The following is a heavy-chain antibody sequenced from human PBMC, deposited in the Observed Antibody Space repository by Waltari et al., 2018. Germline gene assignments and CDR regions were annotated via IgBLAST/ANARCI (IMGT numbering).Heavy chain of an antibody. CDR1: GFTFSSYA. Sequence: EVQLVESGGGLVQPGGSLRLSCAASGFTFSSYAMHWVRQAPGKGLEYVSAISSNGGSTYYADSVKGRFTISRDNSKNTLYLQMGSRRAEDMAVYYCARNLGARGAFDIWGQGTMVTVSS. CDR3: ARNLGARGAFDI. CDR2: ISSNGGST. D-gene: IGHD1-26*01. J-gene: IGHJ3*02. V-gene: IGHV3-64*07.